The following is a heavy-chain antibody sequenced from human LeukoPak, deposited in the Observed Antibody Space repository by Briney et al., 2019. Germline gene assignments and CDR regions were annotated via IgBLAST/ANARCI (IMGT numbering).Heavy chain of an antibody. CDR1: GYTFTSYA. D-gene: IGHD3-16*02. CDR3: NMITFGGVIVYYFDY. V-gene: IGHV1-3*01. CDR2: INAGNGNT. Sequence: GASVKVSCKASGYTFTSYAMHWVRQAPGQRLEWMGWINAGNGNTKYSQKFQGRVTITRDTSANTAYMELSSLRSEDTAVYYCNMITFGGVIVYYFDYWGQGTLVTVSS. J-gene: IGHJ4*02.